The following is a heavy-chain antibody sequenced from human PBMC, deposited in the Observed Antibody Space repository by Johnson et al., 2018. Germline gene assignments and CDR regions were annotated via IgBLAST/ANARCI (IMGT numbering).Heavy chain of an antibody. Sequence: QVQLVESGAEVKKPGASVKVSCKASGYTFTSYYMHWVRQAPGQGLEWMGIINPSGGSTSYAQKFQGRVTMTRDTSTSTDYMELSSLRSEDTAVYYCAREVVTATSRYYYGMDVWGQGTTVTVSS. CDR2: INPSGGST. CDR3: AREVVTATSRYYYGMDV. D-gene: IGHD2-21*02. J-gene: IGHJ6*02. V-gene: IGHV1-46*01. CDR1: GYTFTSYY.